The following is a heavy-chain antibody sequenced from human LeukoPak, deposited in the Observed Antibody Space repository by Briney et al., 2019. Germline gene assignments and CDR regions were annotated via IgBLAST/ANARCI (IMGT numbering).Heavy chain of an antibody. J-gene: IGHJ4*02. D-gene: IGHD3-10*01. CDR1: GGSISSYY. Sequence: PSETLSLTCTVSGGSISSYYWSWIRQPPGKGLKWIGYIYYSGSTNYNPSLKSRVTISVDTSKNQFSLKLSSVTAADTAVYYCARLTMVRGVKPNWGQGTLVTVSS. CDR2: IYYSGST. CDR3: ARLTMVRGVKPN. V-gene: IGHV4-59*01.